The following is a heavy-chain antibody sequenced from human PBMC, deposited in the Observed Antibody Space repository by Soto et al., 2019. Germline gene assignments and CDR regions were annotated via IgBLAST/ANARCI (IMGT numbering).Heavy chain of an antibody. CDR3: ARDVAALDY. J-gene: IGHJ4*01. V-gene: IGHV1-3*05. CDR2: INPGNGNT. CDR1: GYTFTSYA. Sequence: QVQLVQSGAEEKKPGASVKVSCKASGYTFTSYAMHWVRQAPGQSLEWMGWINPGNGNTKYSQKFQGRITITRDTSASTAYMELNSLRSEDTAVYYCARDVAALDYWGHGTLVTVSS. D-gene: IGHD6-13*01.